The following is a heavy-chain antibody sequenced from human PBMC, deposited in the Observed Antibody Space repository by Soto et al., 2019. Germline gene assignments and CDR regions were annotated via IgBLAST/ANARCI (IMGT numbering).Heavy chain of an antibody. J-gene: IGHJ4*02. CDR1: GVSISSTSYY. Sequence: QLQVQESGPGLVKPSETLSLTCTVSGVSISSTSYYWGWIRQPPGKGLEWIGNIYYTGTTSYNPSLKGRVTISVDTSKSQFSLKLSSVTAADTAVYYCTRRRHGSSRRDYWGQGSLVTVSS. D-gene: IGHD6-13*01. CDR3: TRRRHGSSRRDY. CDR2: IYYTGTT. V-gene: IGHV4-39*01.